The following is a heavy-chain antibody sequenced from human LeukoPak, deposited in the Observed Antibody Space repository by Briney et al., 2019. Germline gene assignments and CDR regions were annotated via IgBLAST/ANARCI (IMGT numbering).Heavy chain of an antibody. J-gene: IGHJ6*02. CDR2: SYYSGST. CDR3: ARQRTHYYYYGMDV. D-gene: IGHD3/OR15-3a*01. Sequence: SESLSLTCTVSGCSISSSRYYWSWIRQPPGKGLEWTGHSYYSGSTNYNSSLERRVTISVDTSKDQFSLKLSSVTAADTAVYYCARQRTHYYYYGMDVWGQGTTVTVSS. V-gene: IGHV4-61*05. CDR1: GCSISSSRYY.